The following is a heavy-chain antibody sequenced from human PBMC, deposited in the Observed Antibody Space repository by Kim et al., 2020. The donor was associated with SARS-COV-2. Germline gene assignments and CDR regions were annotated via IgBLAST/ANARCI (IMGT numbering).Heavy chain of an antibody. V-gene: IGHV4-39*01. J-gene: IGHJ4*02. CDR3: ARRAYSGYYYFDY. D-gene: IGHD5-12*01. Sequence: YTPPLKSRVTISVDTSKNQFSLRLSSVTAADTAIYYCARRAYSGYYYFDYWGQGTLVTVSS.